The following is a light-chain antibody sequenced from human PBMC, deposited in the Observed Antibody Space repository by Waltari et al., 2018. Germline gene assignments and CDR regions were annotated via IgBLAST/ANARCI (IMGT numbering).Light chain of an antibody. J-gene: IGLJ2*01. V-gene: IGLV1-51*02. CDR2: ENN. CDR3: ETWDNSLNGGL. CDR1: SSNIGDYD. Sequence: QSVLTQPPSVSGDPGQRVTISCTGSSSNIGDYDVYWYQQLPGIAPKLLIYENNKRPSGVSDRFSGSKSGTSASLTITGLQSEDEAEYYCETWDNSLNGGLFGGGTRLTVL.